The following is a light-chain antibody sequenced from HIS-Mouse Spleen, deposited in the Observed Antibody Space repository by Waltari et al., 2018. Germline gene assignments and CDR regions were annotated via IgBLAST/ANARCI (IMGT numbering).Light chain of an antibody. Sequence: SSELTQDPAVSVALGQTVRITCQGDSLRSYYASWYQQKPGQAPVLVIYGKNNRPSGIQDRFSGSGSGNTASLTITGAQAEDEADYYCNSRDSSGNHVVFGGGTKLTVL. V-gene: IGLV3-19*01. CDR2: GKN. CDR3: NSRDSSGNHVV. J-gene: IGLJ2*01. CDR1: SLRSYY.